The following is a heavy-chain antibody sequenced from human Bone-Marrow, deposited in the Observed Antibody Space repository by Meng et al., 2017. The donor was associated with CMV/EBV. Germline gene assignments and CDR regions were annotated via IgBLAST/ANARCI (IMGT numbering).Heavy chain of an antibody. Sequence: QVQLVQSGAEVKKPXXAXNVPCKASGYTFTGYYMHWVRQAPGQGLEWMGWINPNSGGTNYAQKFQGRVTMTRDTSISTAYMELSRLRSDDTAVYYCARGDWVGGAFDPWGQGTLVTVSS. D-gene: IGHD3/OR15-3a*01. CDR2: INPNSGGT. V-gene: IGHV1-2*02. CDR3: ARGDWVGGAFDP. J-gene: IGHJ5*02. CDR1: GYTFTGYY.